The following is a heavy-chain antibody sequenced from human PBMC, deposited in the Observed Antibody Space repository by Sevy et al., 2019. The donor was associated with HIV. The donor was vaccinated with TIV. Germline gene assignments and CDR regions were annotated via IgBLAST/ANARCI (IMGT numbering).Heavy chain of an antibody. CDR2: IKQDGSEK. V-gene: IGHV3-7*01. D-gene: IGHD1-26*01. Sequence: GGSLRLSCAASGFTFSSYWMSWVRQAPGKGLEWVANIKQDGSEKYYVDSVKGRFTISRDNAKNSRYLQMNSLRAEDTAVYYCARASGSYYVYYYYYYMDVWGKGTTVTVSS. CDR1: GFTFSSYW. CDR3: ARASGSYYVYYYYYYMDV. J-gene: IGHJ6*03.